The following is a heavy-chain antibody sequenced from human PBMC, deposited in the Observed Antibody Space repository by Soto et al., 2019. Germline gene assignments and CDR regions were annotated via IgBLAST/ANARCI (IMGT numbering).Heavy chain of an antibody. CDR1: GFTFSFYP. CDR2: ISSSAGTT. J-gene: IGHJ3*01. V-gene: IGHV3-23*01. CDR3: TWSLVARDAFDE. D-gene: IGHD5-12*01. Sequence: GGSLRLSCAASGFTFSFYPMSWVRQAPGKGLEWVSGISSSAGTTYYADPVKGRFTISRDNSKNTLYLDMNTVTADDTALYYCTWSLVARDAFDEWGQGTMVTVSS.